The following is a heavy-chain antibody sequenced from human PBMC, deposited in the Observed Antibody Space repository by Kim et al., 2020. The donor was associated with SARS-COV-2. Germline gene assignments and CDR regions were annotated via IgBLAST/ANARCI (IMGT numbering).Heavy chain of an antibody. D-gene: IGHD6-13*01. CDR2: IWYDGSNK. CDR1: GFTFSSYG. CDR3: AREGDITTAGSGIDY. J-gene: IGHJ4*01. V-gene: IGHV3-33*08. Sequence: GGSLRLSCAASGFTFSSYGMHWVRQAPGKGLEWVAVIWYDGSNKYYADSVKGRFTISRDNSKNTLYLQMNSLRAEDTALYYCAREGDITTAGSGIDYWGRGTLVTVSS.